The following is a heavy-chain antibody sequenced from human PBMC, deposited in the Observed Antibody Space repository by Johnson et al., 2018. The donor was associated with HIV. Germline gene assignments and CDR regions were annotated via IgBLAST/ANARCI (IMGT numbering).Heavy chain of an antibody. CDR1: GFTVSSNY. Sequence: VQLVESGGGLIQPGGSLRLSCAASGFTVSSNYMTWVRQAPGKGLEWVAVISYDGSEKYYVDSVKGRFTISRENAKNSLYLQMNSLRAGDTAVYYCARGSSYYYDSSGYAFDIWGQGTMVTVSS. J-gene: IGHJ3*02. CDR3: ARGSSYYYDSSGYAFDI. D-gene: IGHD3-22*01. CDR2: ISYDGSEK. V-gene: IGHV3-7*01.